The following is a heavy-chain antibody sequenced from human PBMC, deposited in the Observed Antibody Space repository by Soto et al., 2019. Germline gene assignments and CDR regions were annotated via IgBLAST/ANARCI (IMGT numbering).Heavy chain of an antibody. CDR2: IIPIFGSP. CDR1: GGAFSSYA. Sequence: QVQLVQSGAEVKMPGSSVKVSCKASGGAFSSYAISWVRQAPGQGLEWMGGIIPIFGSPTYAQTFQGRVTVSAEKSAGTAYMAVKSLSYADAPMYSCPRPGDVGGWYGGIWGRGTMVTVCS. J-gene: IGHJ3*02. CDR3: PRPGDVGGWYGGI. D-gene: IGHD6-19*01. V-gene: IGHV1-69*14.